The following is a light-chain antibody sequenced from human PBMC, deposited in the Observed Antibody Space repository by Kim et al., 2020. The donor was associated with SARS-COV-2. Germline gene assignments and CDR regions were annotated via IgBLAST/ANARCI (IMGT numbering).Light chain of an antibody. Sequence: ASVGDVVTISCRANQNIGSYLSWFQQTPGKAPKLLIYAASDLQSGVPSRFSGSGSVTDFTLTISSLQPEDSGTYFCHQSYSTPYTFGQGTKLEI. CDR3: HQSYSTPYT. CDR1: QNIGSY. J-gene: IGKJ2*01. CDR2: AAS. V-gene: IGKV1-39*01.